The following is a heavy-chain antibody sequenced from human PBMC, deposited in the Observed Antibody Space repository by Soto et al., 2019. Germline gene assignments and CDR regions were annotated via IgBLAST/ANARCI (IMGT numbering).Heavy chain of an antibody. CDR3: ARDQHMLVLPPGIDY. J-gene: IGHJ4*02. CDR1: GYTFTSYG. D-gene: IGHD3-22*01. Sequence: ASVKVSCKASGYTFTSYGISWVRQAPGQGLEWMGWISAYNGNTNYAQKVQGRVTMTTDTSTSTAYMELRSLRSDDTAVYYCARDQHMLVLPPGIDYWGQGTLVTVSS. CDR2: ISAYNGNT. V-gene: IGHV1-18*01.